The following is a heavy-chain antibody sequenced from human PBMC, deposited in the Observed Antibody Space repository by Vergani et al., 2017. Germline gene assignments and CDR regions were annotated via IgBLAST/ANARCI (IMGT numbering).Heavy chain of an antibody. Sequence: QVQLVESGGGVVQPGRSLRLSCAASGFTFNQYGMHWVRQAPGKGLEWVAVIWYDGSNKYYADSVKGRFTISRDNSKNTLYLQMNSLRAEDTAVYYCATGSVGYCSSTSCYRFDYWGQGTLVTVSS. CDR3: ATGSVGYCSSTSCYRFDY. D-gene: IGHD2-2*01. V-gene: IGHV3-33*01. CDR2: IWYDGSNK. J-gene: IGHJ4*02. CDR1: GFTFNQYG.